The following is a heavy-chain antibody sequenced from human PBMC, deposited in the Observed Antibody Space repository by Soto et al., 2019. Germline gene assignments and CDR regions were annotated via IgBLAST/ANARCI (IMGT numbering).Heavy chain of an antibody. V-gene: IGHV3-11*01. CDR3: ARRGTISSAHHFDH. CDR2: ITSSGSNT. CDR1: GFTFSGYN. D-gene: IGHD6-6*01. J-gene: IGHJ4*02. Sequence: QVQLVESGGGLVKPGGSLRLSCAASGFTFSGYNMCWIRQAPGKGLEGVSYITSSGSNTFDAESVKGRFTISRDNTMNLLYLQMNSLSAEDTAVYYCARRGTISSAHHFDHWGQGTLVTVSS.